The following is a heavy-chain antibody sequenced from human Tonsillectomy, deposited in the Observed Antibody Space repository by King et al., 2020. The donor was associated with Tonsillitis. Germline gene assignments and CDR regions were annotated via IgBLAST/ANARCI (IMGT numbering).Heavy chain of an antibody. CDR3: ARATYDFWGGYGMDV. V-gene: IGHV4-39*01. J-gene: IGHJ6*04. Sequence: QLQESGPGLVKPSETLSLTCTVSGGPISSSSYYWGWIRQPPGKGLEWIGSIYDSGSTYYNPSLKSRVTISVDTSKNQFSLKLSSVTAPDTAVDYCARATYDFWGGYGMDVWGEGTTVTVSP. CDR2: IYDSGST. D-gene: IGHD3-3*01. CDR1: GGPISSSSYY.